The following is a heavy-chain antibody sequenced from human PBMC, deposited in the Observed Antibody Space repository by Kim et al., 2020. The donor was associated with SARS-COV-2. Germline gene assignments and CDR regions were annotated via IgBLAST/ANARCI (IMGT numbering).Heavy chain of an antibody. J-gene: IGHJ4*02. D-gene: IGHD3-10*01. CDR2: MSFDGRNI. CDR1: GFSFATYA. Sequence: GGSLRLSSAVSGFSFATYAMHWVRQAPGKGLESVALMSFDGRNIDYADSVKGRFTISRDNSKNTLYLQMNSLRPEDTAMYYCAKDDYGSIDYWGQGTLVT. V-gene: IGHV3-30*04. CDR3: AKDDYGSIDY.